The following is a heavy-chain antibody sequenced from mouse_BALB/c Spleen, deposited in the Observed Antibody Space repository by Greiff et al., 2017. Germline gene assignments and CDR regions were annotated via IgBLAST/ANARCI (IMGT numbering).Heavy chain of an antibody. CDR1: GYSITSGYS. D-gene: IGHD2-4*01. J-gene: IGHJ4*01. CDR3: ATRVYYDYRGFSYAMDY. V-gene: IGHV3-1*02. CDR2: IHYSGCT. Sequence: VQLKQSGPDLVKPSQSLSLTCTVTGYSITSGYSWHWIRQFPGNKLEWRGYIHYSGCTNYNPSFKSHISITRDTSKNQFFLQLNSVTTEDTATYYCATRVYYDYRGFSYAMDYWGQGTSVTVSS.